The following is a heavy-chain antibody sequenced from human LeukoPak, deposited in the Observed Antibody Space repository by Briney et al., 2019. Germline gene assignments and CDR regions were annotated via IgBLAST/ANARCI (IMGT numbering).Heavy chain of an antibody. J-gene: IGHJ4*02. CDR1: GYTFTSYG. V-gene: IGHV1-18*01. CDR2: ISAYNGNT. CDR3: ARREHDFWSGYYLY. Sequence: GASVKVSCKASGYTFTSYGISWVRQAPGQGLEWMGWISAYNGNTNYAQKLQGRVTTTTDTSTSTAYMELRSLRSDDTAVYYCARREHDFWSGYYLYWGQGTLVTVSS. D-gene: IGHD3-3*01.